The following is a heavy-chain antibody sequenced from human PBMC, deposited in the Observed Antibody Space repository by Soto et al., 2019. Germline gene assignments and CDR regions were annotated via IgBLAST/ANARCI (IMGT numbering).Heavy chain of an antibody. V-gene: IGHV4-59*01. Sequence: TLSLTCTVSGDPITKYYWSWIRQPPGKGLEWVGNIYYTGSTNYNPFLKSRVTISIDTSKNQFSLRLSSVTDADTAVYYCARDSRVPTWGQGTLVTVSS. CDR2: IYYTGST. J-gene: IGHJ5*02. CDR3: ARDSRVPT. CDR1: GDPITKYY.